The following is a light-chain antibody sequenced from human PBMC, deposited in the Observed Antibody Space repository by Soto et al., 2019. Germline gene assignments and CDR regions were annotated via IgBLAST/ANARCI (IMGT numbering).Light chain of an antibody. CDR3: QSYDSDTVI. CDR1: SGSIASHY. V-gene: IGLV6-57*01. Sequence: NFMLTQPHSVSESPGQTVTISCTRSSGSIASHYVQWYQQRPGSSPTIVIYEDNQRPSGVPDRFSGSIDSSSSSASLTISGLKSEDEADYYCQSYDSDTVIFGGGTKLTVL. J-gene: IGLJ2*01. CDR2: EDN.